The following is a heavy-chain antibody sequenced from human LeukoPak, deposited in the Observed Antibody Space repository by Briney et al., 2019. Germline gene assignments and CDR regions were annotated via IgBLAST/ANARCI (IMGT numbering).Heavy chain of an antibody. J-gene: IGHJ4*02. Sequence: SETLSLTCTVSGYSISSGYYWGWIRQPPGKGLEWIGSIYHSGSTYYNPSLKSRVTISVDTSKNQFSLKLSSVTAADTAVYYCARAAVVASFPVDYWGQGTLVTVSS. D-gene: IGHD2-15*01. CDR1: GYSISSGYY. V-gene: IGHV4-38-2*02. CDR2: IYHSGST. CDR3: ARAAVVASFPVDY.